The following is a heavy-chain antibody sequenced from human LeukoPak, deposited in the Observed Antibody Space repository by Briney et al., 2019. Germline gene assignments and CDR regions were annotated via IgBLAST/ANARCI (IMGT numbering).Heavy chain of an antibody. CDR2: IYYSGST. J-gene: IGHJ5*02. CDR1: GGSISSYY. Sequence: PSETLSLTCTVSGGSISSYYWNWIRRPPGKGLEWIGYIYYSGSTKYNPSLKSRVTISVDTSKNQFSLKLSSVTAADTAVYYCARSSNWNWFDPWGQGTLVTVSS. CDR3: ARSSNWNWFDP. D-gene: IGHD4-11*01. V-gene: IGHV4-59*08.